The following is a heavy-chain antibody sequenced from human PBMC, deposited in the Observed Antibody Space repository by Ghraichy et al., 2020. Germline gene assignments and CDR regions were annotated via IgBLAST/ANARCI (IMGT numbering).Heavy chain of an antibody. V-gene: IGHV3-21*01. Sequence: LSLTCVASGLMFGPNTMNWVCQAPAKGLEWVSSISISTRYVYYADSVKGRFTISRDNAQNSLYLQMNSLRVEDTAVYYCSRGGGAGTPVLYHMDVWGLGTTVTVSS. J-gene: IGHJ6*02. CDR3: SRGGGAGTPVLYHMDV. D-gene: IGHD6-19*01. CDR1: GLMFGPNT. CDR2: ISISTRYV.